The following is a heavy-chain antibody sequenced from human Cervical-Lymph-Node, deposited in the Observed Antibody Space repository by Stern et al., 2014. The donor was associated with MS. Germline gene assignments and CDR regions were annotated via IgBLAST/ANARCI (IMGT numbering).Heavy chain of an antibody. CDR3: VRALGSSSFRYWFDP. CDR1: GDSISSSNW. CDR2: IYHAGPT. J-gene: IGHJ5*02. D-gene: IGHD6-13*01. V-gene: IGHV4-4*02. Sequence: QVQLQESGPGLVKPSGTLSLTCAVSGDSISSSNWWSWVRQSPGKGLEGVGDIYHAGPTNYNPPLKSRLTISADTSKTQSPRKLTSVTAADTAVYYCVRALGSSSFRYWFDPWGQGTLVIVSS.